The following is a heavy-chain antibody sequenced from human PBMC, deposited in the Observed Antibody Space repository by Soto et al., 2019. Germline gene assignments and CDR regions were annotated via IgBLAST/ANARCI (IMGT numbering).Heavy chain of an antibody. Sequence: VKLVESGGGLVQPGGSLRLSCAASGFTFTNYWMYWVRQAPGKGLVWVSRINSDGSVSSYAASVKGRLTISRDNVKNTLYLQMNSLRAEDTAVYYCARGDCVGGTCYSLAGSFYYYMDVWGKGTTVTVFS. V-gene: IGHV3-74*01. CDR2: INSDGSVS. D-gene: IGHD2-15*01. CDR3: ARGDCVGGTCYSLAGSFYYYMDV. CDR1: GFTFTNYW. J-gene: IGHJ6*03.